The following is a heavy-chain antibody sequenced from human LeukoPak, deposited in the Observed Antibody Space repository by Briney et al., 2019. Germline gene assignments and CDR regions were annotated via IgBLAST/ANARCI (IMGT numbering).Heavy chain of an antibody. D-gene: IGHD3-22*01. J-gene: IGHJ4*02. V-gene: IGHV3-30-3*01. Sequence: PGGSLRLSCAASGSTFSSYAMHWVRQAPGKGLEWVAVISYDGSNKYYADSVKGRFTISRDNSKNTLYLQMNSLRAEDTAVYYCARAGATYYYDSSGYPYYFDYWGQGTLVTVSS. CDR2: ISYDGSNK. CDR1: GSTFSSYA. CDR3: ARAGATYYYDSSGYPYYFDY.